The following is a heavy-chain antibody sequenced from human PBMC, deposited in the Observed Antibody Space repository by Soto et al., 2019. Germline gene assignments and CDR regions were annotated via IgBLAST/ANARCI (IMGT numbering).Heavy chain of an antibody. CDR3: IKESTPGGLDY. D-gene: IGHD3-10*01. J-gene: IGHJ4*02. V-gene: IGHV3-9*01. CDR2: IDWNSGRI. Sequence: PGGSLRLSCAVSGFTFEDYAMHWVRQTPRKGLEWVSGIDWNSGRIGYGDSVKGRFTVSRDNAKNSLYLQMSNLRTEDTALYYCIKESTPGGLDYWGQGAQV. CDR1: GFTFEDYA.